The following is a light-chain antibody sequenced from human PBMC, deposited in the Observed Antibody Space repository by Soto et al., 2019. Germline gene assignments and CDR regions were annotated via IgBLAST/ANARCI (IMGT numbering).Light chain of an antibody. Sequence: EIVMTQSPATLSVSPGDRATLSCRASESVSANLAWYQQKPGQAPSLLIIGASTRATGIPARFSGSGSGTDFTLTISRLESEDFAVYYCQQYNNWPLTFGEGTKVDIK. CDR2: GAS. CDR1: ESVSAN. CDR3: QQYNNWPLT. V-gene: IGKV3-15*01. J-gene: IGKJ1*01.